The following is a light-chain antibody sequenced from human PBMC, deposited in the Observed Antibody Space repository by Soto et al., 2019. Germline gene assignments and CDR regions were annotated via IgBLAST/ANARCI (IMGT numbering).Light chain of an antibody. CDR3: QQRSNWPQIT. V-gene: IGKV3-11*01. CDR2: DAS. CDR1: QSVSKY. Sequence: EIVLTQSPATLSLSPGERATLSCRASQSVSKYLAWYQQKPGQAPRLLIHDASNRATGIPARFSGSGSGTDFTLTISSLEPEDVGVYYCQQRSNWPQITFGGGTKVEI. J-gene: IGKJ4*01.